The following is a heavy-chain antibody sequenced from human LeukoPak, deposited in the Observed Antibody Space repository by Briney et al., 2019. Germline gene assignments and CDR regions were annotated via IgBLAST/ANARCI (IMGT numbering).Heavy chain of an antibody. Sequence: GGSLRLSCAASGFTFSNAWMSWVRQAPGKGLEWVGRIKSKTDGGTTDYAAPVKGRFTISRDDSKNTLYLQMNSLKTDDTAVYYCTTHYRSGSVDAFDIWGQGTMVTVSS. V-gene: IGHV3-15*01. J-gene: IGHJ3*02. CDR1: GFTFSNAW. CDR3: TTHYRSGSVDAFDI. CDR2: IKSKTDGGTT. D-gene: IGHD3-10*01.